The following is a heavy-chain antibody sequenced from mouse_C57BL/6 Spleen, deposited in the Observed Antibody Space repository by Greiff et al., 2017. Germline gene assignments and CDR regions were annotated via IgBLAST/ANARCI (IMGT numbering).Heavy chain of an antibody. CDR3: ARGGDDYFDY. V-gene: IGHV3-1*01. CDR2: ISYSGST. D-gene: IGHD3-3*01. Sequence: DVKLQESGPGMVKPSQSLSLTCTVTGYSITSGYDWHWIRHFPGNKLEWMGYISYSGSTNYNPSLKSRISITHDTSKNHFFLKLNSVTTEDTATYYCARGGDDYFDYWGQGTTLTVSS. CDR1: GYSITSGYD. J-gene: IGHJ2*01.